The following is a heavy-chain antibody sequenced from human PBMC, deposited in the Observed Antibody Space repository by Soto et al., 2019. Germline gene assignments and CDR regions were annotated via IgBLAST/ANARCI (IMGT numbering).Heavy chain of an antibody. CDR1: GGTFSSYA. J-gene: IGHJ5*02. Sequence: GASVKVSCKASGGTFSSYAISWVRQAPGQGLEWMGGIIPIFGTANYAQKFQGRVTITADESTSTAYMELSSLRSEDTAVYYCARVKQLVWEQYNWFDPWGQGTLVTVSS. D-gene: IGHD6-13*01. CDR3: ARVKQLVWEQYNWFDP. V-gene: IGHV1-69*13. CDR2: IIPIFGTA.